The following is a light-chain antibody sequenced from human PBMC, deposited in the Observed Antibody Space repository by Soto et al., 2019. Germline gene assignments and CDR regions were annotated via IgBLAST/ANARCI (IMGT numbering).Light chain of an antibody. V-gene: IGLV1-44*01. J-gene: IGLJ1*01. CDR1: ASDIGTNT. CDR2: SND. Sequence: QSVLTQPPSASGTPGQRVSISCSGRASDIGTNTVNWYQQFPGTAPKLLLHSNDQRPSGVPDRFSGSKSGTSASLAISGPQSEDEADYYCVAWDGSLNGYVFGTGTKVTVL. CDR3: VAWDGSLNGYV.